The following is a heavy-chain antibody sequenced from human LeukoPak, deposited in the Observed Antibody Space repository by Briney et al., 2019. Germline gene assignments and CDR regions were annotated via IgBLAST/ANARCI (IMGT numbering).Heavy chain of an antibody. CDR1: GYTLTNYG. Sequence: ASVKVSCKASGYTLTNYGFSWVRQAPGQGLEWMGWISAYNANTNYAQKLQGRVTMTTDTSTSTAYMELRSLTSDDTAVYYCARASKEVAATQYFQHWGQGTLVTVSS. V-gene: IGHV1-18*01. D-gene: IGHD6-19*01. J-gene: IGHJ1*01. CDR3: ARASKEVAATQYFQH. CDR2: ISAYNANT.